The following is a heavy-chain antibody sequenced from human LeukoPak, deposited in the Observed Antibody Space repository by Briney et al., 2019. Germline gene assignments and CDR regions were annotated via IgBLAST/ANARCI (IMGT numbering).Heavy chain of an antibody. V-gene: IGHV1-2*02. CDR1: GYTFTGYY. CDR3: ARGSPPEYSSTQYGMDY. D-gene: IGHD6-13*01. Sequence: ASVKVSCKASGYTFTGYYIHWVRQAPGQGLEWMGWINPNSGGTDYAQKFQGRVTMTTDRSISTAYMELKWLSSDDTAVYYCARGSPPEYSSTQYGMDYWGQGTLLTVSS. J-gene: IGHJ4*02. CDR2: INPNSGGT.